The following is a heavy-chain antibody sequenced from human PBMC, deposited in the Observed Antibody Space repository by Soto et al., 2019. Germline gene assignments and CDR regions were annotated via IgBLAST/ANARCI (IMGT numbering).Heavy chain of an antibody. CDR1: GFTFSSYG. CDR3: ARNIVGAATNFDY. D-gene: IGHD1-26*01. Sequence: QVPLVESGGGVVQPGRSLRLSCAASGFTFSSYGMHWVRQAPGKGLEWVAVIWYDGSNKYYADSVKGRFTISRDNSKNTLYLQMKSLRAEDTAVYYCARNIVGAATNFDYWGQGTLVTVSS. V-gene: IGHV3-33*01. J-gene: IGHJ4*02. CDR2: IWYDGSNK.